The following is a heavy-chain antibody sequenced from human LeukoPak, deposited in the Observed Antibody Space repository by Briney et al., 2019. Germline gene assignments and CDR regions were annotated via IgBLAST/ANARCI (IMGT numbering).Heavy chain of an antibody. J-gene: IGHJ4*02. Sequence: PSETLSLTCTVSGGSMSPYHWGWVRQPPGKGLEWTGYIYYSGSTTYNPSLKSRVTISVDTSKNQSSLKLSSVTAADTAIYYCARAVSGRFDYWGQGTLVTVSS. CDR2: IYYSGST. CDR1: GGSMSPYH. CDR3: ARAVSGRFDY. V-gene: IGHV4-59*08. D-gene: IGHD6-19*01.